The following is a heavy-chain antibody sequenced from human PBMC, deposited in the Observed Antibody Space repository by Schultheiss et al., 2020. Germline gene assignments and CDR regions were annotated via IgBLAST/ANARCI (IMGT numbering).Heavy chain of an antibody. D-gene: IGHD6-19*01. CDR1: GYSISSGYS. V-gene: IGHV4-61*02. CDR2: MYTSGTT. CDR3: ARESYSSGWSGGMDV. J-gene: IGHJ6*02. Sequence: SETLSLTCNVSGYSISSGYSWSWIRQPAGKGLEWIGRMYTSGTTNYNPSLKSRVTISVDTSKNQFSLKLSSVTAADTAVYYCARESYSSGWSGGMDVWGQGTTVTVSS.